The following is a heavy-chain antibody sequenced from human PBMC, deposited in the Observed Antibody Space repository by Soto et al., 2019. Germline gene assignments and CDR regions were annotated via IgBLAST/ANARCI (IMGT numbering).Heavy chain of an antibody. D-gene: IGHD6-19*01. Sequence: GGSLRLSCAASGFTFSSYGMHWVRQAPGKGLEWVAVISYDGSNKYYADSVKGRFTISRDNSKNTLYLQMNSLRAEDTAVYYCAKDAGDEQWLVRGYCYYYMDVWGKGTTVTVSS. V-gene: IGHV3-30*18. CDR3: AKDAGDEQWLVRGYCYYYMDV. J-gene: IGHJ6*03. CDR2: ISYDGSNK. CDR1: GFTFSSYG.